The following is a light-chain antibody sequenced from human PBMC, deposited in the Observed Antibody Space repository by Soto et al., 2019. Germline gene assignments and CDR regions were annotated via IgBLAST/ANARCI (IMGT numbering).Light chain of an antibody. CDR3: QETYNTPLT. J-gene: IGKJ4*01. V-gene: IGKV1-39*01. CDR1: QSISSY. Sequence: DIQMTQSPSSLSASVGDRVTITCRASQSISSYLNWYQQKPGKAPKLLIYAASSLQSGVPSRFSGSGSGTDFTLTISNLQPEDFATYYCQETYNTPLTFGGGTKVEIK. CDR2: AAS.